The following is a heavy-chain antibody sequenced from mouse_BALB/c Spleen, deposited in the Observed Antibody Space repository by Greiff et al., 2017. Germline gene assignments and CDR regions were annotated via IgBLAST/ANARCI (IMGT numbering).Heavy chain of an antibody. CDR1: GYAFTNYL. CDR2: INPGSGGT. CDR3: ARDYGSSYVAWFAY. V-gene: IGHV1-54*01. J-gene: IGHJ3*01. Sequence: VQLQQSGAELVRPGTSVKVSCKASGYAFTNYLIEWVKQRPGQGLEWIGVINPGSGGTNYNEKFKGKATLTADKSSSTAYMQLSSLTSDDSAVYFCARDYGSSYVAWFAYWGQGTLVTVSA. D-gene: IGHD1-1*01.